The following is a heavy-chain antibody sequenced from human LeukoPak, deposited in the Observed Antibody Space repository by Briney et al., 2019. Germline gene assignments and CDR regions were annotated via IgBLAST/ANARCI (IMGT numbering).Heavy chain of an antibody. J-gene: IGHJ4*02. CDR1: GFTFSTYA. CDR2: ISGSGDST. Sequence: GGSLRLSCAASGFTFSTYAMTWVRQAPGKGLEWVSSISGSGDSTYYADSVKGRFSISRDNSKNTLYLQMNSLGAADTAVYHCARDGGSYLQPTDYWGQGTLVTVSS. D-gene: IGHD1-26*01. CDR3: ARDGGSYLQPTDY. V-gene: IGHV3-23*01.